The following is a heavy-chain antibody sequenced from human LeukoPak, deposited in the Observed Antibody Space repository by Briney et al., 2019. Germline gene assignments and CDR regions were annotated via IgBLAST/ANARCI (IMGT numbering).Heavy chain of an antibody. Sequence: GGSLRLSCAASGXTFISYAMSWVRQAPGKGREWVSFIDSTGSTYYADSVKGRFTISRDNSRNTLYLQMNSLRVEDTAVYYCARRERLGYSYGRGTLDIWGQGTMVTVSS. V-gene: IGHV3-66*01. D-gene: IGHD5-18*01. CDR1: GXTFISYA. J-gene: IGHJ3*02. CDR3: ARRERLGYSYGRGTLDI. CDR2: IDSTGST.